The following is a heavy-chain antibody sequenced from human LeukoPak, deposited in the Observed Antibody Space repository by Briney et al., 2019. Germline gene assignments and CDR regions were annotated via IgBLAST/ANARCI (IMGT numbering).Heavy chain of an antibody. CDR3: ARQYSYGSLLFDY. CDR2: INPNSGGT. V-gene: IGHV1-2*02. Sequence: ASVKVSCKASGYTFTGYYMHWVRQAPGQGLEWMGWINPNSGGTNYAQKFQGRVTMTRDTSISTAYMELSRLRSDDTAVYYCARQYSYGSLLFDYWGRGTLVTVSS. CDR1: GYTFTGYY. D-gene: IGHD5-18*01. J-gene: IGHJ4*02.